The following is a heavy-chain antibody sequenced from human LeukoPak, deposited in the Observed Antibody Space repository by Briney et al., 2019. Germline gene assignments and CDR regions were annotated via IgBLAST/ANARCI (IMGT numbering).Heavy chain of an antibody. CDR2: INPNSGGT. Sequence: ASVKVSCKASGYTFTGYYMHWVRQAPGQGLEWMGRINPNSGGTNYAQKFQGRVTMTRDTPISTAYMELSRLRSDDTAVYYCARVWGIVGASDAFDIWGQGTMVTVSS. J-gene: IGHJ3*02. D-gene: IGHD1-26*01. V-gene: IGHV1-2*06. CDR3: ARVWGIVGASDAFDI. CDR1: GYTFTGYY.